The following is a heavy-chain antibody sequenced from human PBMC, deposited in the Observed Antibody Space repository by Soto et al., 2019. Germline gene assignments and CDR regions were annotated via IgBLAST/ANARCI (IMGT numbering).Heavy chain of an antibody. CDR1: GGSFSGYY. D-gene: IGHD3-9*01. V-gene: IGHV4-34*01. CDR3: ARVSVGLRYFDWLGGMDV. Sequence: SETLSLTCAVYGGSFSGYYWSWIRQPPGKGLEWIGEINHSGSTNYNPSLKSRVTISVDTSKNQFSLKLSSVTAADTAVYYCARVSVGLRYFDWLGGMDVWGQGTTVTVSS. CDR2: INHSGST. J-gene: IGHJ6*02.